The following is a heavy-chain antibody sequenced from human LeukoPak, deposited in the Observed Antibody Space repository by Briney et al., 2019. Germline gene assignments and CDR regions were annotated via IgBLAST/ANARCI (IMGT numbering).Heavy chain of an antibody. CDR1: GFSISNDG. V-gene: IGHV3-66*02. D-gene: IGHD3-3*01. Sequence: PGASLRLSCAASGFSISNDGMSWVRQAPGQGLERVSVIYSGGSPYYALSLKGRFTISRDNSKNTLYLQMNRLRAEDTAVHYCAREVSDFRYYMDVWGKGTTVTVSS. CDR3: AREVSDFRYYMDV. J-gene: IGHJ6*03. CDR2: IYSGGSP.